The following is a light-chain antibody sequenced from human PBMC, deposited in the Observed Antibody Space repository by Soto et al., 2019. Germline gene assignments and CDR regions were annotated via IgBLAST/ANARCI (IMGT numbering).Light chain of an antibody. CDR2: GAS. CDR3: QQYDTSPRT. Sequence: EVMLTQSPGTLSLSPGERATLSCRASQSVSSNYLAWYQQKSGQAPRLLIYGASNRATGIPYRFSGSGSGTDFTLTIRRLEPEDFAVYYCQQYDTSPRTFGQGTQVEFK. J-gene: IGKJ1*01. CDR1: QSVSSNY. V-gene: IGKV3-20*01.